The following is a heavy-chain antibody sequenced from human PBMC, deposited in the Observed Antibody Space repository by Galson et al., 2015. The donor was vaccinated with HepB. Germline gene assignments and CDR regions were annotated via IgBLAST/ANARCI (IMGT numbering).Heavy chain of an antibody. Sequence: SLRLSCAASGFTFSSYGMHWVHQAPGKGLEWVAVIWYDGSNKYYADSVKGRFTISRDNSKNTLYLQMNSLRAEDTAVYYCARDGYCSSTSCSIFDYWGQGTLVTVSS. CDR2: IWYDGSNK. J-gene: IGHJ4*02. V-gene: IGHV3-33*01. CDR1: GFTFSSYG. CDR3: ARDGYCSSTSCSIFDY. D-gene: IGHD2-2*03.